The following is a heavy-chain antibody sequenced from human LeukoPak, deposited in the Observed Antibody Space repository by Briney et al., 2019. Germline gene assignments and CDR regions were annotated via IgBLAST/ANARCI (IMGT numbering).Heavy chain of an antibody. CDR2: ISSSGSTI. J-gene: IGHJ2*01. CDR3: ARDYGPRSYWYFDL. D-gene: IGHD3-10*01. CDR1: GFTFSDYY. V-gene: IGHV3-11*01. Sequence: GGSLRLSCAASGFTFSDYYMSWIRQAPGKGLEWVSYISSSGSTIYYADSVKGRFTISRDNAKNPLYLQMNSLRAEDTAVYYCARDYGPRSYWYFDLWGRGTLVTVSS.